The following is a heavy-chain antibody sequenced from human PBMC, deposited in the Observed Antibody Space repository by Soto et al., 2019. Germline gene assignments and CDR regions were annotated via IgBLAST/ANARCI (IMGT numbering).Heavy chain of an antibody. V-gene: IGHV3-48*01. D-gene: IGHD3-22*01. CDR2: IRASSRTL. CDR3: ARSYYDSNASYASYGMDV. CDR1: GFTFSSYS. J-gene: IGHJ6*02. Sequence: GGSLRLSCGASGFTFSSYSMNWVRQAPGKGLEWISHIRASSRTLFYADSVKGRFTISRDNAKNSLYLQMNSLRAEDTAVYYCARSYYDSNASYASYGMDVWGQGTTVTVSS.